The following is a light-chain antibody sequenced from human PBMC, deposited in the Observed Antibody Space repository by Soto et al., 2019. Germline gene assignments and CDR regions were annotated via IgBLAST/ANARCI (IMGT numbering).Light chain of an antibody. Sequence: EIVMTQSPATLSVSPGERATLSCRASQGIKDYLAWFQQKPGQAPRLLIYGASTRATAIPARFSGSGSGTEFTLSISSLQSEDFAVYYGQQYNTWPRTFGQGTKVETK. CDR1: QGIKDY. V-gene: IGKV3-15*01. CDR2: GAS. CDR3: QQYNTWPRT. J-gene: IGKJ1*01.